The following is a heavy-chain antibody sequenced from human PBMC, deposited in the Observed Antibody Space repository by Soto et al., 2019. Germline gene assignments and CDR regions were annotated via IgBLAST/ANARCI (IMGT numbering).Heavy chain of an antibody. Sequence: KVSCKGSGYSFTSYWIAWVRQMPGKGLEWMGIIYLSDSDTRYSPSFQGRVTISADKSISTAYLQWSSLKASDTAMYYCARYSSGWPHYFDYWGQGTLVTVSS. D-gene: IGHD6-19*01. CDR1: GYSFTSYW. J-gene: IGHJ4*02. CDR3: ARYSSGWPHYFDY. CDR2: IYLSDSDT. V-gene: IGHV5-51*01.